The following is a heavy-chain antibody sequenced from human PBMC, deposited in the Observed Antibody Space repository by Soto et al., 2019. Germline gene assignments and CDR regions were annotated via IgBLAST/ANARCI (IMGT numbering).Heavy chain of an antibody. Sequence: SVKVSCKASGGTFSSYAISWVRQAPGQGLEWMGGIIPIFGTANYAQKFQGRVTITADKSTSTAYMELSSLRSEDTAVYYCSSDYYYDSSGYYYPTAGGYWGQGTLVTVSS. CDR3: SSDYYYDSSGYYYPTAGGY. V-gene: IGHV1-69*06. J-gene: IGHJ4*02. CDR1: GGTFSSYA. D-gene: IGHD3-22*01. CDR2: IIPIFGTA.